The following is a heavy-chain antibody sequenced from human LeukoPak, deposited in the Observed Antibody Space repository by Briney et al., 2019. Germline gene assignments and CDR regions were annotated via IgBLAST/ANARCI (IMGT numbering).Heavy chain of an antibody. CDR3: AETKQPMIVVVFDY. V-gene: IGHV3-33*06. Sequence: GRSLRLSCAASGFTFSSYGMHWVRQAPGKGLEWVAVIWYDGSNKYYADSVKGRFTISRDNSKNTLYLQVNSLRAEDTAVYYCAETKQPMIVVVFDYWGQGTLVTVSS. CDR1: GFTFSSYG. CDR2: IWYDGSNK. J-gene: IGHJ4*02. D-gene: IGHD3-22*01.